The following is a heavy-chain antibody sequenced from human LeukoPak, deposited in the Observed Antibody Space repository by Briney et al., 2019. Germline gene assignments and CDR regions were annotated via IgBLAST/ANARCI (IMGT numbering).Heavy chain of an antibody. CDR3: ARATTYVGVHAFDI. CDR1: GFSFSSYE. Sequence: PGGSLRLSCAASGFSFSSYEMNCVRLAPGRGLEWVAHISGNGASVHYPDAVKGRFTISRDNSKNTLYLQMNSLRAEDTAVYYCARATTYVGVHAFDIWGQGTMVTVSS. D-gene: IGHD3-16*01. CDR2: ISGNGASV. J-gene: IGHJ3*02. V-gene: IGHV3-48*03.